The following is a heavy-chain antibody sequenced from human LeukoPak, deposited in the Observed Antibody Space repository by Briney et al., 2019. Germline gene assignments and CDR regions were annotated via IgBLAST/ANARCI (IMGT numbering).Heavy chain of an antibody. J-gene: IGHJ4*02. CDR3: ASLPSNTVTHDY. V-gene: IGHV4-39*07. Sequence: SETLSLTCTVSGDSISSNNYYWAWIRQSPETGLEWIGSIYYRGSTYYNPSLKSRVTLSVDTSKNQFSLKLRSVTAADTAVYYCASLPSNTVTHDYWGQGTLVTVSS. CDR1: GDSISSNNYY. D-gene: IGHD4-11*01. CDR2: IYYRGST.